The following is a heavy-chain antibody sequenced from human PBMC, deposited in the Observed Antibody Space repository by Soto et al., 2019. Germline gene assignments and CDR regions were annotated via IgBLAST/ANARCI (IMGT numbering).Heavy chain of an antibody. J-gene: IGHJ4*02. CDR3: ATVEMATIFGY. V-gene: IGHV3-30-3*01. CDR2: ISYDGSNK. D-gene: IGHD5-12*01. CDR1: GFTFSSYA. Sequence: QVQLVESGGGVVQPGRSLRLSCAASGFTFSSYAMHWVRQAPGKGLEWVAVISYDGSNKYYADSVKGRFTISRDNSKNTLYLQMNSLRAEDTAVYYCATVEMATIFGYWGQGTLVTVSS.